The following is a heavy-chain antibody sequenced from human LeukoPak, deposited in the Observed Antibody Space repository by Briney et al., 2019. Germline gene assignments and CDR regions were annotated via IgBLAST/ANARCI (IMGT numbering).Heavy chain of an antibody. V-gene: IGHV1-69*13. D-gene: IGHD3-22*01. CDR2: IIPIFGTA. CDR1: GGTFSSYA. CDR3: ARDPNYYDSSGSSGLFDY. Sequence: PWASVKVSCKASGGTFSSYAISWVRQAPGQGLEWMGGIIPIFGTANYAQKFQGRVTITADESTSTAYMELSSLRSEDTAVYYCARDPNYYDSSGSSGLFDYWGQGTLVTVSS. J-gene: IGHJ4*02.